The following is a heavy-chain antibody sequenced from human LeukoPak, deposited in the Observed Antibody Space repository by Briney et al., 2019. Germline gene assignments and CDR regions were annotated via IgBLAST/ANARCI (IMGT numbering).Heavy chain of an antibody. J-gene: IGHJ3*02. Sequence: SVKVSCKASGGTFSSYAISWVRQAPGQGLEWMGGIIPIFGTANYAQKFQGRVTITADESTSTAYMELSSLRSEDTAVYYCARDRVVGLGIDNAFDIWGHGTMVTVSS. CDR2: IIPIFGTA. CDR1: GGTFSSYA. V-gene: IGHV1-69*13. D-gene: IGHD2-15*01. CDR3: ARDRVVGLGIDNAFDI.